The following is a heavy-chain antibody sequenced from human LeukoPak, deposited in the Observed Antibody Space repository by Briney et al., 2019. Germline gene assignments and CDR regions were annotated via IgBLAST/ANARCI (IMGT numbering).Heavy chain of an antibody. D-gene: IGHD3-22*01. J-gene: IGHJ4*02. CDR3: ARDQYYYDSSGYPSY. CDR1: GFTFSGYA. Sequence: GGSLRLSCAASGFTFSGYAMHWVRQAPGKGLEWVAVISYDGSNKYYADSVKGRFTISRDNSKNTLYLQMNSLRAEDTAVYYCARDQYYYDSSGYPSYWGQGTLVTVSS. V-gene: IGHV3-30*04. CDR2: ISYDGSNK.